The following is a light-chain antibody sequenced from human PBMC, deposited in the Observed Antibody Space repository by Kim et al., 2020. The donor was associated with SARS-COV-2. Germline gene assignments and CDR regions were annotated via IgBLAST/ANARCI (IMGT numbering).Light chain of an antibody. CDR2: RAS. V-gene: IGKV1-33*01. CDR1: QDMTDY. Sequence: SASVGDRVTITCQASQDMTDYLNWYQQKPGKAPQLLIYRASILETGVPSRFSGSGSGTDFTFTISSLQAEDIATYSCLQYDNLPYTFGQGTKLEI. CDR3: LQYDNLPYT. J-gene: IGKJ2*01.